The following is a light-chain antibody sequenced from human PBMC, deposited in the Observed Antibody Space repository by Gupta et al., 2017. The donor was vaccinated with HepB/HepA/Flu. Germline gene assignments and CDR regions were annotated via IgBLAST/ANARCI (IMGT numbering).Light chain of an antibody. V-gene: IGLV3-25*03. Sequence: SDELPQPPAVSVSPGQTARITCSGDALPTKFVCWYQQKPGQAPVLVIYEDTQRPSGIPERFSGSSSGTTVTLTISGVQAEDEADYYCQSEDSSGTYVVFGGGTKLTVL. CDR2: EDT. J-gene: IGLJ2*01. CDR1: ALPTKF. CDR3: QSEDSSGTYVV.